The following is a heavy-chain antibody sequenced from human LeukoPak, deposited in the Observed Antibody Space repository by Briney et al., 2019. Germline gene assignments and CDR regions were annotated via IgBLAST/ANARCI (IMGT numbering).Heavy chain of an antibody. J-gene: IGHJ6*03. CDR1: GYTFTGYY. CDR2: INPNSGGT. CDR3: ARDRLQIVATIGKFYYYYYYMDV. V-gene: IGHV1-2*02. D-gene: IGHD5-12*01. Sequence: ASVKVSCKASGYTFTGYYMHWVRQAPGQGLEWMGWINPNSGGTNYAQKFQGRVTMTRDTSISTAYMELSRLRSDDTAVYYCARDRLQIVATIGKFYYYYYYMDVWGKGTTVTVSS.